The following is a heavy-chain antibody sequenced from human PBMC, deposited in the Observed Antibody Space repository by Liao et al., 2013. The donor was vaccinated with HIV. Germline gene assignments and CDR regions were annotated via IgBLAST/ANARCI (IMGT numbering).Heavy chain of an antibody. Sequence: QVQLQESGPGLVKPSETLALTCTVSSDSFSGYKWNWVRQSAGKGLEWIGRIHTSGTTKYNPSLKSRVTMSVDTSKKQFSLKLTSVTAADTAVYYCARDPSFWSGPGYWGQGTLVTVSS. CDR3: ARDPSFWSGPGY. V-gene: IGHV4-4*07. CDR2: IHTSGTT. D-gene: IGHD3-3*01. CDR1: SDSFSGYK. J-gene: IGHJ4*02.